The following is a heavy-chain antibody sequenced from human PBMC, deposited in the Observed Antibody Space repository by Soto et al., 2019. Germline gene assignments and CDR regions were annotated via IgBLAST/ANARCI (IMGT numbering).Heavy chain of an antibody. CDR1: GYTFRSYA. Sequence: GASVKVSCKASGYTFRSYAIHWVRQAPGQSLEWMGWISAGNGNTKYSEKFQGRVTLTRDTAARIAYMELNRLRSEDTAVYFCARNYDASYIYYYAMDDWGQGRTVTVSS. D-gene: IGHD5-12*01. CDR2: ISAGNGNT. CDR3: ARNYDASYIYYYAMDD. V-gene: IGHV1-3*01. J-gene: IGHJ6*01.